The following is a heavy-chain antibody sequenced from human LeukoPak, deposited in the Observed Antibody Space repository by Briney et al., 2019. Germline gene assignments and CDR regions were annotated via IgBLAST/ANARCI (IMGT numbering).Heavy chain of an antibody. V-gene: IGHV3-30*02. Sequence: GGSLRLSCAASGFTFSSYAMSWVRQAPGKGLEWVAFIRYDGSNKYYADSVKGRFTISRDNSKNTLYLQMNSLRAEDTAAYYCAKETTLYYYDSSGSGRGLDYWGQGTLVTVSS. D-gene: IGHD3-22*01. CDR3: AKETTLYYYDSSGSGRGLDY. CDR2: IRYDGSNK. CDR1: GFTFSSYA. J-gene: IGHJ4*02.